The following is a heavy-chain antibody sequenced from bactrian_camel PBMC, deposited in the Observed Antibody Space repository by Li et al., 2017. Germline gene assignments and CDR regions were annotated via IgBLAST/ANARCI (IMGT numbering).Heavy chain of an antibody. Sequence: HVQLVESGRGLVQPGESLRLLCVASGITFSRHDMSWVRQAPGKEVEWVAGITSLPSLFRAASYADSVKGRFTISLDSARNILYLRMDNLKPEDSNMYFCAADSGGSWYPTLEDYDYAYWGQGTQVTVS. V-gene: IGHV3S6*01. CDR2: ITSLPSLFRAA. J-gene: IGHJ4*01. CDR1: GITFSRHD. D-gene: IGHD6*01. CDR3: AADSGGSWYPTLEDYDYAY.